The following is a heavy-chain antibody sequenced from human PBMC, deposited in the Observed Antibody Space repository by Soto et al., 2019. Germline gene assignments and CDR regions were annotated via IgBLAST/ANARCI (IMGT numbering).Heavy chain of an antibody. CDR1: SDSISSYY. CDR2: ISYSGST. D-gene: IGHD6-13*01. J-gene: IGHJ4*02. CDR3: ARGTSWQLPFDY. Sequence: QVQLQESGPGLVKPSETLSLTCTVSSDSISSYYWSWIRQPPGKRLEWIGYISYSGSTDYNPSLKSRVTISGDTSKNQFSLMVSSVTAADTAVYYCARGTSWQLPFDYWGQGTLVTVSS. V-gene: IGHV4-59*01.